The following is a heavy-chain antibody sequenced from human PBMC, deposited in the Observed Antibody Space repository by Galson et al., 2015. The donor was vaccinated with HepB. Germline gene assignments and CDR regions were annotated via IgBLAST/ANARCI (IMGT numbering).Heavy chain of an antibody. V-gene: IGHV3-23*01. CDR1: GFTFSSYA. CDR2: ISGSGGST. D-gene: IGHD3-22*01. CDR3: AKDLGVMRYYYDSSGYSDAFDI. J-gene: IGHJ3*02. Sequence: SLRLSCAASGFTFSSYAMSWVRQAPGKGLEWVSAISGSGGSTYYADSVKGRFTISRDNSKNTLYLQMNSLRAEDTAVYYCAKDLGVMRYYYDSSGYSDAFDIWGQGTMVTVSS.